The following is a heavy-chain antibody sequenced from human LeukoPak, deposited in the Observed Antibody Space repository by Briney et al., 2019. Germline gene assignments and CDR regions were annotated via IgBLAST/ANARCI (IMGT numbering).Heavy chain of an antibody. CDR1: GFTFSSYE. J-gene: IGHJ4*02. CDR2: ISSSGSTI. CDR3: AKDRLGLRYFDWLLSRSSCFDY. V-gene: IGHV3-48*03. D-gene: IGHD3-9*01. Sequence: GGSLRLSCAASGFTFSSYEMNWVRQAPGKGLEWVSYISSSGSTIYYADSVKGRFTISRDNAKNSLYLQMNSLRAEDTAVYYCAKDRLGLRYFDWLLSRSSCFDYWGQGTLVTVSS.